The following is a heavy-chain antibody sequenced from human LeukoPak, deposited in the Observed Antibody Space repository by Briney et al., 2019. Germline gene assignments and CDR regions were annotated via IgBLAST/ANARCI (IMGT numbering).Heavy chain of an antibody. CDR3: ARRRDGGPWYENY. V-gene: IGHV4-4*02. CDR1: GDSISSSYW. CDR2: IYHSGTT. J-gene: IGHJ4*02. Sequence: ASGTLSLTCAVSGDSISSSYWWTWVRQPPGKGLEWIGEIYHSGTTNYNPSLKSRVTISVDKSKNHFSLNLNSVTAADTAVYYCARRRDGGPWYENYWGQGTLVTVSS. D-gene: IGHD6-13*01.